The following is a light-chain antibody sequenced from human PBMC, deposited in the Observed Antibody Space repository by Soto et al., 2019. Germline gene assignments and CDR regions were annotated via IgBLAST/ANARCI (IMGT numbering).Light chain of an antibody. J-gene: IGLJ2*01. CDR2: EVS. Sequence: QSVLTQPPSASGSPGQSVAISSTGASSEVGGYNYVSWFQQHPGKAPKLIIYEVSKRPSGVPDRFSGSKSGNTASLTVSGLHAKDEADYYCWSFAGYNNFAVFGGGTKLTVL. V-gene: IGLV2-8*01. CDR3: WSFAGYNNFAV. CDR1: SSEVGGYNY.